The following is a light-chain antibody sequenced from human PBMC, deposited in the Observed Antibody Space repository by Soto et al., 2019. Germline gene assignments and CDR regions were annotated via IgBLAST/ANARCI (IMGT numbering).Light chain of an antibody. J-gene: IGKJ2*01. CDR2: AVS. Sequence: DIQMTQSPSSLSASVGDRVSITCRASQDINNFLAWYQQKPGEIPRLLVYAVSTLHSGVPSRFSGSGSGPQFTLTINSLQPEDVATYYCQKYNSVPYTFGQGTKLEIK. V-gene: IGKV1-27*01. CDR1: QDINNF. CDR3: QKYNSVPYT.